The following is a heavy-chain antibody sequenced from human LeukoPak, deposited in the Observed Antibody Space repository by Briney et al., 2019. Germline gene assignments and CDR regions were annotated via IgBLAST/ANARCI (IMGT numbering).Heavy chain of an antibody. V-gene: IGHV1-69*13. CDR1: GGTFISYA. J-gene: IGHJ5*02. CDR3: ARDYFAGYSSGWYNWFDH. CDR2: IIPIFGTA. D-gene: IGHD6-19*01. Sequence: SVKVSCKASGGTFISYAISWVRQAPGQGLEWMGGIIPIFGTANYAQKFQGRVTITADESTSTAYMELSSLRSEDTAVYYCARDYFAGYSSGWYNWFDHWGQGTLVTVSS.